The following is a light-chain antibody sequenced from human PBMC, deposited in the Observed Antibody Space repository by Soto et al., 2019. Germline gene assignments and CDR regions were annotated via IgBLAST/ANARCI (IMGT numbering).Light chain of an antibody. CDR1: QSVGDR. Sequence: EIVIMDSPRTLSMSPGERATLSCRASQSVGDRLAWYQQKPGQAPRLLIYGASTRATNISARFSGSGSGTEFTLTISSLLSEDFALYYCQQYDNRTAITTGLRIRLEI. CDR3: QQYDNRTAIT. V-gene: IGKV3-15*01. J-gene: IGKJ5*01. CDR2: GAS.